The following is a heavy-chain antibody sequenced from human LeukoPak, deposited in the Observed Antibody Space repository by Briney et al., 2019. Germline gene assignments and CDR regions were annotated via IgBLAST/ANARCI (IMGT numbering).Heavy chain of an antibody. CDR1: GFTFSSYW. V-gene: IGHV3-7*01. J-gene: IGHJ4*02. CDR3: ARDPHALDY. CDR2: IKQDGSEK. Sequence: GGSLRLSCAASGFTFSSYWMSWVRQAPGKGLEWVANIKQDGSEKYYVDSVKGRFAISRDNAKNSLYLELNSLRVEDTAVYYCARDPHALDYWSQGTRVTVSS.